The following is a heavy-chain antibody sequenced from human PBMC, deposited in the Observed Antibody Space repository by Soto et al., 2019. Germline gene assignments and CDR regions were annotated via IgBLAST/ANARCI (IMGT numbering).Heavy chain of an antibody. V-gene: IGHV4-39*01. Sequence: QLQLQESGPGLVKPSETLSLTCTVSGDSINTYTHYWGWVRQPSGKGLEWIGSIYRNGGTYYNPSLESRVTISIDTSKNQFSLRLRSATAADTAVYYCARRVDTARRGGSFDYWGQGTRVTVSS. CDR3: ARRVDTARRGGSFDY. CDR2: IYRNGGT. CDR1: GDSINTYTHY. J-gene: IGHJ4*02. D-gene: IGHD5-18*01.